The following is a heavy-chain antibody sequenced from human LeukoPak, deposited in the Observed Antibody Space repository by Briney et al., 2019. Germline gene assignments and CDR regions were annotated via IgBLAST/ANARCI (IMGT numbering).Heavy chain of an antibody. CDR3: ARRYDSSGYYPNNLFDY. J-gene: IGHJ4*02. V-gene: IGHV3-7*01. CDR1: GFTFSSYW. Sequence: GGSLRLSCAASGFTFSSYWMSWVRQAPGKGLEWVANIKQDGSEKYYVDSVKGRFTISRDNAKNSLYLQMNSLRAEDTAVYYCARRYDSSGYYPNNLFDYWGQGTLVTVSS. CDR2: IKQDGSEK. D-gene: IGHD3-22*01.